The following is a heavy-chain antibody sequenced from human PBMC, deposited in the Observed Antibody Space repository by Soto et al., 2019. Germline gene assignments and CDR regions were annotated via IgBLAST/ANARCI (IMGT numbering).Heavy chain of an antibody. CDR3: ASSQKGYNWNYFDH. Sequence: SETLSLTCAVSGGSISGSYYYWGWLRQSPGRGPEWIGSVFYTGFTSYNPSLESRVSVPVDTSKNQFSLKVSAVTAADTAVYYCASSQKGYNWNYFDHWGQGAVGTVSS. D-gene: IGHD1-20*01. CDR2: VFYTGFT. J-gene: IGHJ4*02. V-gene: IGHV4-39*01. CDR1: GGSISGSYYY.